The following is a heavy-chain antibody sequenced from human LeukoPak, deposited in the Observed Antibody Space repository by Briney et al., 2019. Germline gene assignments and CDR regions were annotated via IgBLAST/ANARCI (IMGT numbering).Heavy chain of an antibody. Sequence: SETLSLTCTVSGGSISSYYWSWIRQPPGKGLEWIGYIYYSGSTNYNPSLKSRVTISVDTSKKQFSLKLSSVTAADTAVYFCAGGEYSSSWTSMDVWGQGTTVTVSS. CDR3: AGGEYSSSWTSMDV. V-gene: IGHV4-59*08. CDR1: GGSISSYY. J-gene: IGHJ6*02. D-gene: IGHD6-13*01. CDR2: IYYSGST.